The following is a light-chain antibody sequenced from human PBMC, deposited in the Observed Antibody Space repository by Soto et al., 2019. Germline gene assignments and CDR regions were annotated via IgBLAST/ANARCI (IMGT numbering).Light chain of an antibody. J-gene: IGLJ3*02. CDR2: GNN. Sequence: QSVLTQPPSVSGAPGQRVTISCTGSSSNIGAGYDVHWYQQLPGTAPKLLIYGNNKRPSGVPDRFSDYKSGTSASLAITGVLSEDDAEYFCQSYDSSLRRWVFGGGTQRTVL. CDR1: SSNIGAGYD. CDR3: QSYDSSLRRWV. V-gene: IGLV1-40*01.